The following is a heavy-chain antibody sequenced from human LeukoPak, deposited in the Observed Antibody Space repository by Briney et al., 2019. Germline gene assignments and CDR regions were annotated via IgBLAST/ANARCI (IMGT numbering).Heavy chain of an antibody. D-gene: IGHD6-19*01. CDR2: IYHSGST. CDR1: GYSISSGYY. J-gene: IGHJ3*01. V-gene: IGHV4-38-2*02. Sequence: SETLSLTCGVSGYSISSGYYWGWIRQPPGKGLEWIGSIYHSGSTYYNASLKSRVTISVDTSKNQFSLELSSVTAADTAVYYCARDRDSKGWTVAFDFWGQGTMVTVSS. CDR3: ARDRDSKGWTVAFDF.